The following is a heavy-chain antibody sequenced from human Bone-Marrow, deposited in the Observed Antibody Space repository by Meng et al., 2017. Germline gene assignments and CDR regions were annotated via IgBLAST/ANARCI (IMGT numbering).Heavy chain of an antibody. D-gene: IGHD3-3*01. Sequence: GESLKISCAASGFTFSSYSMSWVRQAPGKGLEWVSVIYSGGSTYYADSVKGRFTISRDNSKNTLYLQMNSLRAEDTAVYYCARENTIFGAYFDYWGQGTLVTVSS. CDR2: IYSGGST. J-gene: IGHJ4*02. CDR1: GFTFSSYS. CDR3: ARENTIFGAYFDY. V-gene: IGHV3-66*02.